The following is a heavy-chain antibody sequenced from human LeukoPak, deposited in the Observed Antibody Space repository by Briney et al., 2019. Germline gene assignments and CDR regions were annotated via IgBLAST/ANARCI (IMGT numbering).Heavy chain of an antibody. CDR3: ARDTHYYGSGSLDL. CDR2: INPNSGGT. CDR1: GYTFTGYY. Sequence: ASVKVSCKASGYTFTGYYMHWVRQAPGQGLEWMGWINPNSGGTNYAQKFQGRVTMTRDTSISTAYMELSRLRSDDTAVYYCARDTHYYGSGSLDLWGQGTLVTVSS. J-gene: IGHJ5*02. D-gene: IGHD3-10*01. V-gene: IGHV1-2*02.